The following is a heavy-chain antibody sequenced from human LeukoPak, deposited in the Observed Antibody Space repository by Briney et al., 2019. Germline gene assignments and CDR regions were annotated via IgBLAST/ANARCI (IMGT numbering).Heavy chain of an antibody. CDR2: ISSSSSYI. D-gene: IGHD2-2*02. V-gene: IGHV3-21*01. CDR3: ARAYCSSTSCYRFFDY. J-gene: IGHJ4*02. Sequence: GSLRLPCAVSGFTFSSHSMNWVRQAPGKGLEWVSSISSSSSYIYYADSVKGRFTISRDNSKNTLYLQMNSLRAEDTAVYYCARAYCSSTSCYRFFDYWGQGTLVTVSS. CDR1: GFTFSSHS.